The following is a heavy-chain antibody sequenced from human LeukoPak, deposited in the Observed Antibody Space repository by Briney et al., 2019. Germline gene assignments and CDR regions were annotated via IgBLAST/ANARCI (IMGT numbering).Heavy chain of an antibody. CDR1: GFTFDDYA. CDR2: ISWNSGSI. Sequence: GGSLRLSCATSGFTFDDYAMHWVRKAPGKGLEWVSGISWNSGSIGFADSVKGRFTISRDNAKNSLYLQMNSPRPEDTALYYYARAEGYSSGWYDYWGQGTLVTVSS. CDR3: ARAEGYSSGWYDY. D-gene: IGHD6-19*01. J-gene: IGHJ4*02. V-gene: IGHV3-9*01.